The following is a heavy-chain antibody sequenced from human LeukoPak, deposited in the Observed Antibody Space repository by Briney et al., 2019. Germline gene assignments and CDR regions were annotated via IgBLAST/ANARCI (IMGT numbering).Heavy chain of an antibody. J-gene: IGHJ6*03. CDR2: IYYNGST. CDR1: GGSISSHY. D-gene: IGHD6-19*01. Sequence: SETLSLTCTVSGGSISSHYWSWIRQPPGKGLEWIGYIYYNGSTNYNPSLKSRVTISVDTSKNQFSLKLSSVTAADTAVYYCARVEAVAGIDYMDVWGKGTTVTVSS. V-gene: IGHV4-59*11. CDR3: ARVEAVAGIDYMDV.